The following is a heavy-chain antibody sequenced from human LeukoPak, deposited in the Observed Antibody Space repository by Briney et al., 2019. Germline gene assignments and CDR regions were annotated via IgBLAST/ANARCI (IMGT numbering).Heavy chain of an antibody. J-gene: IGHJ4*02. Sequence: GESLKISCKGSGYFVTHHWIGWVRQMPGKGLEWMAIIHTGNSDSKYSPSFQGQVTMSVDKSISTAYLQWSSLKASDTAMYYCAYSGSYYNPPFQYWGQGTLVTVSS. CDR3: AYSGSYYNPPFQY. D-gene: IGHD3-10*01. V-gene: IGHV5-51*01. CDR1: GYFVTHHW. CDR2: IHTGNSDS.